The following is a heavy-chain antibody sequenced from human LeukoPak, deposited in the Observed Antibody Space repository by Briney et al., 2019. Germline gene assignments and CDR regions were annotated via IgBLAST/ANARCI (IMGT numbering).Heavy chain of an antibody. CDR2: ISSSSSSTI. D-gene: IGHD6-13*01. CDR1: GFTFSSYA. CDR3: ARTGYSSSWYYFDY. Sequence: GGSLRLSCAASGFTFSSYAMSWVRQAPGKGLEWVSYISSSSSSTIYYADSVKGRFTISRDNAKNSMYLQMNSLRVEDTAVYYCARTGYSSSWYYFDYWGQGTLVTVSS. V-gene: IGHV3-48*01. J-gene: IGHJ4*02.